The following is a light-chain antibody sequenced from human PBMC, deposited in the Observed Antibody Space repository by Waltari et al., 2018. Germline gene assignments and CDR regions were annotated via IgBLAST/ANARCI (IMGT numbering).Light chain of an antibody. CDR3: QQSYTTLRT. J-gene: IGKJ4*01. CDR1: QSISSY. Sequence: DIQMTQSPSSLSASVGDRVTITCRASQSISSYLNWYQQKPWKAPKLLIYAVSNLQSGVPSRFSGSGSGTDFTLTISSLQPEDFATYYCQQSYTTLRTFGGGTKVEIK. CDR2: AVS. V-gene: IGKV1-39*01.